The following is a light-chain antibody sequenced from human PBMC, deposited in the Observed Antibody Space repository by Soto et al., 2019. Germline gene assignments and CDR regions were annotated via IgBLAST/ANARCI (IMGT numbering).Light chain of an antibody. Sequence: DIVMTQSPDSLAVSLGERATINCKSSQSVLYSSNNKNYLAWYQQKPGQPPKWLIYWASTRESGVPDRFSGSGSGPDFTLTISSLQAEDVAVYYCQQYYSTPMYTFGQRTKLEIK. CDR3: QQYYSTPMYT. J-gene: IGKJ2*01. CDR2: WAS. CDR1: QSVLYSSNNKNY. V-gene: IGKV4-1*01.